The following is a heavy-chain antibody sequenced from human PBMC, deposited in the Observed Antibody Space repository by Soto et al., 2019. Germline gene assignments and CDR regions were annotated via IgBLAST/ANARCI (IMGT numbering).Heavy chain of an antibody. CDR3: AKDVESTVATIPHA. J-gene: IGHJ4*02. Sequence: EVQLVESGGGLVQPGRSLRLSCAASGFTSDDYAIHWVRQAPGKGLEWVSGISWNSGSIGYADSVKGRFTISRDNAKSSLYLQMNSLRADDTALSYCAKDVESTVATIPHAWGQGTLVTVSS. CDR1: GFTSDDYA. D-gene: IGHD5-12*01. CDR2: ISWNSGSI. V-gene: IGHV3-9*02.